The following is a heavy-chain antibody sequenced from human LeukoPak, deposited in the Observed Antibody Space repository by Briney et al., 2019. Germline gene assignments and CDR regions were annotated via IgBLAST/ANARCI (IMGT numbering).Heavy chain of an antibody. CDR3: ARDRSSRSGYYYYYGMDV. Sequence: GASVKVSCKASGGTFSSYAISWVRQVPGQGLEWMGRIIPILGIANYAQKFQGRVTITADKSTSTAYMELSSLRSEDTAVYYCARDRSSRSGYYYYYGMDVWGQGTTVTVSS. J-gene: IGHJ6*02. V-gene: IGHV1-69*04. CDR2: IIPILGIA. CDR1: GGTFSSYA. D-gene: IGHD6-13*01.